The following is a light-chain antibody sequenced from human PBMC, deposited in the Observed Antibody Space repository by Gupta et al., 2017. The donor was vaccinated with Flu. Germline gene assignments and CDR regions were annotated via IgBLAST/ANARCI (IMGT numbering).Light chain of an antibody. V-gene: IGKV1-5*03. CDR3: QQYNSFWT. Sequence: DIQMTESPSTLYASVGDRVTITCRASQSISGYLAWYQQKPGKAPKLLIYKASNLESGVPSRFSGSGSGTEFTLTISSLQPYDFATYYCQQYNSFWTFGQGTKVEIK. CDR2: KAS. J-gene: IGKJ1*01. CDR1: QSISGY.